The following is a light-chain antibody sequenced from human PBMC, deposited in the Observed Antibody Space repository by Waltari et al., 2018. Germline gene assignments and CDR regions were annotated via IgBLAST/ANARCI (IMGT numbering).Light chain of an antibody. CDR1: QSVRSN. J-gene: IGKJ4*01. CDR2: GAF. CDR3: QQYDNWSALT. Sequence: EIVMTQSPATLSVSPGDRATLSCRASQSVRSNLGWYQQKPGQAPRLLIYGAFTRATGIPARFSGSGSETEFTLTISSLQSEDFAVYYCQQYDNWSALTFGGGTKVEIK. V-gene: IGKV3-15*01.